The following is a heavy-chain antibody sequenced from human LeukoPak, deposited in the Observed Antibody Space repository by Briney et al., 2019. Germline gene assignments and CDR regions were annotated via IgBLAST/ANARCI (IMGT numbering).Heavy chain of an antibody. V-gene: IGHV4-38-2*02. CDR2: IYHSGST. CDR1: GGSISSGYY. CDR3: ARIAAERAFDY. Sequence: SETLSLTCTVSGGSISSGYYWGWIRQPPGKGLEWIGSIYHSGSTYYNPSLKSRVTISVDTSKNQFSLKLSSVTAADTAVYYCARIAAERAFDYWGQGTLVTVSS. J-gene: IGHJ4*02. D-gene: IGHD6-25*01.